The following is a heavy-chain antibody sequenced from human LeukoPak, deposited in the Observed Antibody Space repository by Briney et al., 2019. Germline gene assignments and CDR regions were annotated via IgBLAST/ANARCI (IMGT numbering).Heavy chain of an antibody. CDR1: GFTFSSYS. Sequence: PGGSLRLSCAASGFTFSSYSMNWVRQAPGKDLEWVSSISSLSGYMYYAESVKGRFTISRDNAQNSLYLQMNNLRAEDTAVYFCGRDSSVYDTSTWKPIDHWGLGTLVTVSS. CDR3: GRDSSVYDTSTWKPIDH. J-gene: IGHJ4*02. D-gene: IGHD6-13*01. V-gene: IGHV3-21*01. CDR2: ISSLSGYM.